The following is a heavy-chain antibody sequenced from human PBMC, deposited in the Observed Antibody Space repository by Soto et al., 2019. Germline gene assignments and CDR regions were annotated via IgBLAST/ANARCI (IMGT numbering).Heavy chain of an antibody. D-gene: IGHD3-10*01. CDR1: GYTFTGYY. Sequence: GASVKVSCKASGYTFTGYYMHWVRQAPGQGLEWMGWINPNSGGTNYAQKFQGWVTMTRDTSISTAYMELSRLRSDDTAVYYCARDQRNYYGSGRNYYYGMDVWGQGTTVTVYS. CDR2: INPNSGGT. J-gene: IGHJ6*02. V-gene: IGHV1-2*04. CDR3: ARDQRNYYGSGRNYYYGMDV.